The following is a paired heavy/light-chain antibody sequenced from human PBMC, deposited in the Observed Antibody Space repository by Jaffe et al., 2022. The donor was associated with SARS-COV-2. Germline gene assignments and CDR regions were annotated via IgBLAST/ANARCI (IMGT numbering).Light chain of an antibody. CDR1: QSVLYSSNNKHS. CDR3: QQYYNTPWT. V-gene: IGKV4-1*01. J-gene: IGKJ1*01. CDR2: WAS. Sequence: DIAMTQSPDSLAVSLGERATINCKSSQSVLYSSNNKHSLAWYQQKPGQPPKLLFYWASTRESGVPDRFSGSGSGTDFTLTISSLQAEDVAVYYCQQYYNTPWTFGQGTKVEIK.
Heavy chain of an antibody. V-gene: IGHV1-3*04. Sequence: QVQLVQSGAEVKKPGASVKVSCKASGYTFTSYAMHWVRQAPGQRLEWMGWIHTDSGNAKYSQNFRGRVTINTDTSASTAYMELSSLRSEDTAVYYCASFGGGDCPHWGQGTLVTVSS. CDR2: IHTDSGNA. CDR3: ASFGGGDCPH. J-gene: IGHJ4*02. CDR1: GYTFTSYA. D-gene: IGHD2-21*02.